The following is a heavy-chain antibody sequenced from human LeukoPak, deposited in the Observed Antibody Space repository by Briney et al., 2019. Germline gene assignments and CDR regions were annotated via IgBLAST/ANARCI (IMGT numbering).Heavy chain of an antibody. CDR1: GGTFSSYA. V-gene: IGHV1-69*05. D-gene: IGHD2-15*01. Sequence: SVKVSCKASGGTFSSYAISWLRQAPGQGLEWMGRIIPIFGTANYAQKFQGRVTITTDESTSTAYMELSSLRSEDTAVYYCARDAVREYCSGGSCVEGVYVRWFDPWGQGTLVTVSS. CDR3: ARDAVREYCSGGSCVEGVYVRWFDP. CDR2: IIPIFGTA. J-gene: IGHJ5*02.